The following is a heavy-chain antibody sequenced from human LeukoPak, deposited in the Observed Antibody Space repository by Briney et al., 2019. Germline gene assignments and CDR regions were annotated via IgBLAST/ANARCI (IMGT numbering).Heavy chain of an antibody. V-gene: IGHV3-23*01. J-gene: IGHJ4*02. CDR1: GFTFNNYA. CDR2: ISGGGETT. CDR3: VRGWGLDY. D-gene: IGHD3-10*01. Sequence: GGSLRLSCAASGFTFNNYAMNWVRQAPGKGLEWVSSISGGGETTYYADSAKGRFTISRDNSQNTLYLQMNSLRAEDTAVYYCVRGWGLDYWGQGTLVTVSS.